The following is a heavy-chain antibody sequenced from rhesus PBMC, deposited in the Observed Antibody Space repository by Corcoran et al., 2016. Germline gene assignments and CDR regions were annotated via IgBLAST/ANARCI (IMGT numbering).Heavy chain of an antibody. Sequence: QVQLQESGPGLVKPSETLSLTCAVSGYSISSGYYWGWIRPPPGKGLEYIGYISGSRGSTYSNPPLKSRITISKDTSKNQFSLKLSSVTAADTAVYYCARSRRGYSIFDYWGQGVLVTVSS. J-gene: IGHJ4*01. D-gene: IGHD5-42*01. CDR3: ARSRRGYSIFDY. CDR2: ISGSRGST. CDR1: GYSISSGYY. V-gene: IGHV4-99*01.